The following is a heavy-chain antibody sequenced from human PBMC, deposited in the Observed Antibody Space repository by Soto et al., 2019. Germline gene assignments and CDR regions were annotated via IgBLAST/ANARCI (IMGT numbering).Heavy chain of an antibody. CDR2: ISSSSSYI. CDR3: ARLMDDYSNYGGWFDP. CDR1: GFTFSSYS. J-gene: IGHJ5*02. Sequence: GGSLRFSCAASGFTFSSYSMNWVRQAPGKGLEWVSSISSSSSYIYYADSVKGRFTISRGNAKNSLYLQMNSLRAEDTAVYYCARLMDDYSNYGGWFDPWGQGTLVTVSS. D-gene: IGHD4-4*01. V-gene: IGHV3-21*01.